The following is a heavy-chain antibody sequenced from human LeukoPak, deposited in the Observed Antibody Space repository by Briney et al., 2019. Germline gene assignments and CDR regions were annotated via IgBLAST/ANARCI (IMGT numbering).Heavy chain of an antibody. Sequence: SQTLSLTCTVSGGSISSGDYYWSWIRQPPGKGLEWIAYMYYSGSTYYNPSLKSRVTMSADTSKNQFSLKLSSVTAADTAVYYCARRPRKVSWLLPYFDYWGQGTLVTVSS. CDR2: MYYSGST. V-gene: IGHV4-30-4*01. CDR1: GGSISSGDYY. D-gene: IGHD3-22*01. CDR3: ARRPRKVSWLLPYFDY. J-gene: IGHJ4*02.